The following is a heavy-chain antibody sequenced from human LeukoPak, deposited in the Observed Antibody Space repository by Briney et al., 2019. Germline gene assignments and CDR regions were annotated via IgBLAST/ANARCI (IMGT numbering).Heavy chain of an antibody. CDR2: IIPVVDIA. Sequence: SVKVSCKASGGTFSDHAINWMRQAPGQGLEWMGRIIPVVDIANYAQKVKGRVAITADKSTSTAYMELSKLRSEDTAVYYCARDWEVGGSTTAFDIWGQGTLVSVSS. J-gene: IGHJ3*02. D-gene: IGHD1-26*01. V-gene: IGHV1-69*04. CDR1: GGTFSDHA. CDR3: ARDWEVGGSTTAFDI.